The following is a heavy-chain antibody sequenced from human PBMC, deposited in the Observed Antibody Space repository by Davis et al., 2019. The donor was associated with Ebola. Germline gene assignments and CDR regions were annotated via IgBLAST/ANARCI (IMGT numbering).Heavy chain of an antibody. V-gene: IGHV3-23*01. J-gene: IGHJ4*02. Sequence: GGSLRLSCAASGFTFNKYAMSWVRQAPGKGLEWVSVVSGRATTIYYADSVKGRFTISRDNSKNTLYLQMHSLRAEDTALYYCAKEEASCGGDCYGYFDSWGQGTLVTVSS. D-gene: IGHD2-21*02. CDR2: VSGRATTI. CDR1: GFTFNKYA. CDR3: AKEEASCGGDCYGYFDS.